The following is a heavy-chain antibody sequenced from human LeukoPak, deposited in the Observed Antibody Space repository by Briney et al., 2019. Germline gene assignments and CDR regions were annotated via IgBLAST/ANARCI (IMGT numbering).Heavy chain of an antibody. CDR3: YCSSSTCYAGGGFS. V-gene: IGHV3-23*01. J-gene: IGHJ5*02. Sequence: PGGSLRLSCVASGFTFSNYAMTWARQAPGKGLEWVLTISSGSDNTYYADSVKGRFTISRDNSKNTLYLQMNSLRVEDTAVYYCYCSSSTCYAGGGFSWGQGTLLTVSS. CDR1: GFTFSNYA. D-gene: IGHD2-2*01. CDR2: ISSGSDNT.